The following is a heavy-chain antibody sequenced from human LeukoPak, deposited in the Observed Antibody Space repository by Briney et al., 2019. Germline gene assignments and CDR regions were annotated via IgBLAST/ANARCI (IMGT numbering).Heavy chain of an antibody. D-gene: IGHD3-3*01. CDR3: ATQKNDFWSGSSYDAFDI. V-gene: IGHV3-11*01. J-gene: IGHJ3*02. CDR1: GFTFSDYY. CDR2: ISSSGNTK. Sequence: GGSLRLSCAASGFTFSDYYMSWIRQAPGKGLEWISYISSSGNTKYYADSVKGRFTISRDNAKNSLYLQMNSLRAEDTAVYYCATQKNDFWSGSSYDAFDIWGQGTMVIVSS.